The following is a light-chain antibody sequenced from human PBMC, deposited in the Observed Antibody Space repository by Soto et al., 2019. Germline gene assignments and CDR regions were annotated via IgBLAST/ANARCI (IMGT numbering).Light chain of an antibody. V-gene: IGKV1-5*01. Sequence: DIQMTQSPSTLSASVGDRVTITCRASQTISNWLAWYQQKPGKAPKLLIYDASSLEGGVPSRFSGSGSRTEFTLTISSPQPDDFAIYYCQQYSSYWTFGQGTTVEIK. CDR3: QQYSSYWT. CDR1: QTISNW. J-gene: IGKJ1*01. CDR2: DAS.